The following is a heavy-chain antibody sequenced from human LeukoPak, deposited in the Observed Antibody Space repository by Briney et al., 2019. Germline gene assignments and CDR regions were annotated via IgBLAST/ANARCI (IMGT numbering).Heavy chain of an antibody. D-gene: IGHD5-18*01. V-gene: IGHV4-59*08. CDR2: IYYSGSS. Sequence: SETLSLTCTVSGSSISGDYWSWIRQPPGKGLEWIGYIYYSGSSSYNPSLKSRVTMSVDTSKNQFSLNLSSVTAADTAVYYCARQEYSYGYYMDVWGKGTTVTVSS. CDR1: GSSISGDY. J-gene: IGHJ6*03. CDR3: ARQEYSYGYYMDV.